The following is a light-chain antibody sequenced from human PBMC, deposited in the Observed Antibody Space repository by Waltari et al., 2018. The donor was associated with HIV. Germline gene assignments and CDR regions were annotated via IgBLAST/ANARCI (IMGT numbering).Light chain of an antibody. J-gene: IGLJ2*01. Sequence: AVTQPASVSGLPGQSTTISCTGDDSDFGLYNSVSWYQKDSGKPPRLILYDAASRASGFSDRFSGSMSGNTASLTTSGLRAEDEGHYYCASITDDNTIIFGGGTEVTVL. V-gene: IGLV2-14*03. CDR2: DAA. CDR3: ASITDDNTII. CDR1: DSDFGLYNS.